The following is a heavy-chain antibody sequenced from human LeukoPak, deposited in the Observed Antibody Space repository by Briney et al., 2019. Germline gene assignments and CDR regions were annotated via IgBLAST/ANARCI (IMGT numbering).Heavy chain of an antibody. CDR1: GGSISSSSYY. J-gene: IGHJ4*02. CDR2: IYYSGST. Sequence: SGTLSLTCTVSGGSISSSSYYWGWIRQPPGKGLEWIGSIYYSGSTYYNPSLKSRVTISVDTSKNQFSLKLSSVTAADTAVYYCARQGGSYSDSQDFDYWGQGTLVTVSS. V-gene: IGHV4-39*01. D-gene: IGHD1-26*01. CDR3: ARQGGSYSDSQDFDY.